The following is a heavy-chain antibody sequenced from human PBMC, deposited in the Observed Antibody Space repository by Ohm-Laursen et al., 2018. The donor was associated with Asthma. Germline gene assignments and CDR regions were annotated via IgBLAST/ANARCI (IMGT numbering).Heavy chain of an antibody. CDR3: ATYNQYNAFDL. V-gene: IGHV3-15*01. Sequence: SLRLSCAASGFAFSNIWMTWVRQSPGKGLEWVGRITSERSGGTRAYAAPVKDRFTISRDDPKTTLYLQMNSLETEDTAVYFCATYNQYNAFDLWGQGTMVTVSS. J-gene: IGHJ3*01. CDR2: ITSERSGGTR. CDR1: GFAFSNIW. D-gene: IGHD1-14*01.